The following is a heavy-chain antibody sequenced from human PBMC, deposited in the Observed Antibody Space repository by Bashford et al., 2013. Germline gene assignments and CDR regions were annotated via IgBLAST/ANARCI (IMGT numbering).Heavy chain of an antibody. CDR1: GGSISSGSYY. CDR2: IYYSGST. J-gene: IGHJ4*02. Sequence: SETLSLTCTVSGGSISSGSYYWGWIRQPPGKGLEWIGSIYYSGSTYYNPSLKSRVTISVDTSKNQFSLKLSSVTAADTAVYYCARPRRYGGLEFDYVGPGNPGHRLL. D-gene: IGHD1-26*01. V-gene: IGHV4-39*01. CDR3: ARPRRYGGLEFDY.